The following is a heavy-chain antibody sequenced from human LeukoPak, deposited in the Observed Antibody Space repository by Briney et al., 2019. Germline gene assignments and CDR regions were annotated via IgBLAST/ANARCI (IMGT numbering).Heavy chain of an antibody. J-gene: IGHJ5*02. Sequence: PSQTLSLTCTVSGGSISSGGYYWSWIRHHPGKGLEWVGYIYYSGSTYYNPSLKSRVTISVDTSKNQFSLKLSSVTAADTAVYYCARSYSRGVWFDPWGQGTLVTVSS. V-gene: IGHV4-31*03. D-gene: IGHD6-13*01. CDR2: IYYSGST. CDR1: GGSISSGGYY. CDR3: ARSYSRGVWFDP.